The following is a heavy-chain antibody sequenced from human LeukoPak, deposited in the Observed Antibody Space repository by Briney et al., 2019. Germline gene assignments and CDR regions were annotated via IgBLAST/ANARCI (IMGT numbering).Heavy chain of an antibody. Sequence: GGSLRLSCAVSGFTVSSNYMSWVRQAPGKGLEWVSVIYDIGNTYYADSVRGRFTISRDTSKNTVYLQMNSLRAEDMAVYYCARGGMRRPYDCWGQGALVTVSS. D-gene: IGHD1-14*01. V-gene: IGHV3-53*01. CDR2: IYDIGNT. J-gene: IGHJ4*02. CDR3: ARGGMRRPYDC. CDR1: GFTVSSNY.